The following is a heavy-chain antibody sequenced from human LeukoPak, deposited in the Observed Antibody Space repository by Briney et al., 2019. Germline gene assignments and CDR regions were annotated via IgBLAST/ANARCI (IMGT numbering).Heavy chain of an antibody. D-gene: IGHD2-15*01. J-gene: IGHJ6*03. V-gene: IGHV3-53*01. CDR3: ARDSYCSGGSCYGKVYYMDV. CDR2: IYSGGST. CDR1: GFTVSSNY. Sequence: GGSLRLSCAASGFTVSSNYMSWVRQAPGKGLEWVSVIYSGGSTYYADSVKGRFTISRDNSKNTLYLQMNSLRAEDTAVYYCARDSYCSGGSCYGKVYYMDVWGKGTTATVSS.